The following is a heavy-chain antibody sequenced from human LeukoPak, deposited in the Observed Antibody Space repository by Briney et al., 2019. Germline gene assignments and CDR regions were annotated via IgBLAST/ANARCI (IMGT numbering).Heavy chain of an antibody. V-gene: IGHV3-30*18. CDR2: ISYDGSNK. CDR1: GFTFSSYG. D-gene: IGHD6-19*01. CDR3: AKEVAVAGWVSAGSY. J-gene: IGHJ4*02. Sequence: GGSLRLSCAASGFTFSSYGMHWVRQDPGKGLEWVAVISYDGSNKYYADSVKGRFTISRVNSKNTLYLQMNSLRAEDTAVYYCAKEVAVAGWVSAGSYWGQGTLVTVSS.